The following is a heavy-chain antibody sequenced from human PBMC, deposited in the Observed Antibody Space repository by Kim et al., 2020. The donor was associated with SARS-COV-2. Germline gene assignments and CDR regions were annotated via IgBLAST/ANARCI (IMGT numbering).Heavy chain of an antibody. Sequence: GGSLRLSCAASGFTFGDYAMHWVRQAPGKGLEWVSGISWNSGSIGYADSVKGRFTISRDNAKNSLYLQMNSLRAEDTALYYCAKGLISFMAHIDYWGQGTLVTVSS. CDR1: GFTFGDYA. CDR3: AKGLISFMAHIDY. J-gene: IGHJ4*02. D-gene: IGHD3-16*01. CDR2: ISWNSGSI. V-gene: IGHV3-9*01.